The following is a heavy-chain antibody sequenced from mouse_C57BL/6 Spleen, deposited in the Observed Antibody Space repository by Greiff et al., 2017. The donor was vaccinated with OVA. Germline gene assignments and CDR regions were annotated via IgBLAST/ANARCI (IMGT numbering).Heavy chain of an antibody. CDR3: ARYDYDGTSWFAY. Sequence: QVQLQQPGAELVRPGSSVKLSCKASGYTFTSYWMHWVKQRPIQGLEWIGNIDPSDSETHYHQKVKVKATLPVDKSSRTAYMQLSSLTSEDSAVYYCARYDYDGTSWFAYWGQGTLVTVSA. D-gene: IGHD2-4*01. CDR2: IDPSDSET. V-gene: IGHV1-52*01. CDR1: GYTFTSYW. J-gene: IGHJ3*01.